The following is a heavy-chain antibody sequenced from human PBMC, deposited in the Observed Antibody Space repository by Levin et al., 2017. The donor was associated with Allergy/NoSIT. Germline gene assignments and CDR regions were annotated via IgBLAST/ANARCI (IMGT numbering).Heavy chain of an antibody. CDR3: TTDQRPHRESSAWFGAFDC. V-gene: IGHV3-15*01. Sequence: GGSLRLSCAASGFTFSNAWMNWVRQAPGKGLEWVGRIKSDIYGGTTDYAAPVKGRFAISRDDSRNTVFLHMDSLKTEDTAIYYCTTDQRPHRESSAWFGAFDCWGQGTLATVSS. CDR2: IKSDIYGGTT. D-gene: IGHD6-19*01. J-gene: IGHJ4*02. CDR1: GFTFSNAW.